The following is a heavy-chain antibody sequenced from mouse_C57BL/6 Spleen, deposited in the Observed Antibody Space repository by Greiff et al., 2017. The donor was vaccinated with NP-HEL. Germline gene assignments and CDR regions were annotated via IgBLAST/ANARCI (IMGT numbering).Heavy chain of an antibody. D-gene: IGHD2-4*01. Sequence: VKLMESGAELARPGASVKMSCKASGYTFTSYTMHWVKQRPGQGLEWIGYINPSSGYTKYNQKFKDKATLTADKSSSTAYMQLSSLTSEDSAVYYCARYDYDVRYAMDYWGQGTSVTVSS. J-gene: IGHJ4*01. V-gene: IGHV1-4*01. CDR2: INPSSGYT. CDR1: GYTFTSYT. CDR3: ARYDYDVRYAMDY.